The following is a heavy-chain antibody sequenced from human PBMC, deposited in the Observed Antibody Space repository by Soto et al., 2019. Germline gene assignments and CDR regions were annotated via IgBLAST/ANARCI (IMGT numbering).Heavy chain of an antibody. CDR1: GGTFSTYT. CDR2: IIPLFGTT. Sequence: QVHLVQSGAEVRKPGSSVKVSCKPSGGTFSTYTIYWVRQAPGQGLEWMGRIIPLFGTTKYAQNFQDRVTITAEASTSTTYMELSSLRAEDTAVYYCARRLDDRADEGFDVWGEGTAVTVSA. J-gene: IGHJ3*01. CDR3: ARRLDDRADEGFDV. V-gene: IGHV1-69*18. D-gene: IGHD3-16*01.